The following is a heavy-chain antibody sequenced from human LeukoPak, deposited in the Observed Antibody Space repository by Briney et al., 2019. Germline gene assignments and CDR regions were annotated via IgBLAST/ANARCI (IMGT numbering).Heavy chain of an antibody. CDR1: GGSISSGGYP. Sequence: SETLSLTCAVSGGSISSGGYPWSWIRQPPGKGLEWIGYIYHSGSTYYNPSLKSRVTISVDRSKNQFSLKLSSVTAADTAVYYCARDDYLDAFDIWGQGTMVTVSS. J-gene: IGHJ3*02. V-gene: IGHV4-30-2*01. CDR2: IYHSGST. CDR3: ARDDYLDAFDI. D-gene: IGHD4-11*01.